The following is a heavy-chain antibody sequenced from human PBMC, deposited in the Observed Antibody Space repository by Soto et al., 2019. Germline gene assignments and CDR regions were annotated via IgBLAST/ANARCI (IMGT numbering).Heavy chain of an antibody. J-gene: IGHJ5*02. CDR2: VNDRGST. CDR1: GGSFSGYY. CDR3: ARLRSDP. V-gene: IGHV4-34*01. Sequence: SETLSLTCAVYGGSFSGYYWSWIRQPPGKGLEWIGEVNDRGSTNYNPSLKSRLTMSIDTSKREFSLKLSSVTAADTAVYYCARLRSDPWGQGTLVTVSS.